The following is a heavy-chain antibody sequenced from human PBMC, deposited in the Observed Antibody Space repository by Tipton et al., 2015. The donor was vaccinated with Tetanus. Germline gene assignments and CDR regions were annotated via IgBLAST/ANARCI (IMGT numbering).Heavy chain of an antibody. CDR1: GFTFSNYA. CDR3: AKLGAVTTPAY. V-gene: IGHV3-23*01. CDR2: ISVRGSHT. Sequence: SLRLSCAASGFTFSNYAMAWVRQAPGKGLEWVSGISVRGSHTYYADPVKGRFSISRDNSKNTVYLQMNSLRDEDTAVYYCAKLGAVTTPAYWGQGTLVTVSS. J-gene: IGHJ4*02. D-gene: IGHD4-17*01.